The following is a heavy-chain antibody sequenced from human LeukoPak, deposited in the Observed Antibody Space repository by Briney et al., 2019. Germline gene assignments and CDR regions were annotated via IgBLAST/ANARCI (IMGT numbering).Heavy chain of an antibody. Sequence: GGSLRLSCAASGFTFSSYEMNWVRQAPGKGLEWVSYISSSGSTIYYADSVKGRFTISRDNAKNSLYLQMNSLRAEDTAVYYCARDSTYYYDSSGYYGHWGQGTLVTVSS. CDR3: ARDSTYYYDSSGYYGH. CDR1: GFTFSSYE. CDR2: ISSSGSTI. V-gene: IGHV3-48*03. D-gene: IGHD3-22*01. J-gene: IGHJ4*02.